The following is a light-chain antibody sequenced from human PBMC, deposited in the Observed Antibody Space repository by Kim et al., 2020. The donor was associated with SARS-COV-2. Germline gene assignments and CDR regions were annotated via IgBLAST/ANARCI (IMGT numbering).Light chain of an antibody. Sequence: GQTVTISSSGSPSNLVTNYGSWYQHLPGTAPKLLIYRNNQRPSGVPDRFSGSKSGTSASLAISGLRSDDEADYYCAAWDDSLSGPVFGGGTQLTVL. CDR1: PSNLVTNY. CDR2: RNN. J-gene: IGLJ2*01. CDR3: AAWDDSLSGPV. V-gene: IGLV1-47*01.